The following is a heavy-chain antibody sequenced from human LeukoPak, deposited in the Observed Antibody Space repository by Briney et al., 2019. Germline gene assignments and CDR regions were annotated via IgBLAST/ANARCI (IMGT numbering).Heavy chain of an antibody. CDR1: GGFISSSAYY. D-gene: IGHD6-13*01. CDR2: VYYSGTT. V-gene: IGHV4-39*01. J-gene: IGHJ4*02. CDR3: ASLGYSSTYFDH. Sequence: SETLSLTCNVSGGFISSSAYYWGWIRQPPGEGLEWIGTVYYSGTTYYNPSLQSRVTISADASRSQFSLRLTSVTAADTAVYYCASLGYSSTYFDHWGQGTLVTVSS.